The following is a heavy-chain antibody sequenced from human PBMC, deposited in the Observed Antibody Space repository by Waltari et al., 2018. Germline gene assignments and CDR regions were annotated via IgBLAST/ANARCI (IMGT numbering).Heavy chain of an antibody. V-gene: IGHV1-69*09. Sequence: QVQLVQSGAAVKKPGSSVKVSCKASGGTSSSYAISWVRQAPGQGLEWMGRIIPILGIANYAQKFQGRVTITADKSTSTAYMELSSLRSEDTAVYYCARDESGDDSSRYWGQGTLVTVSS. D-gene: IGHD3-22*01. CDR3: ARDESGDDSSRY. J-gene: IGHJ4*02. CDR2: IIPILGIA. CDR1: GGTSSSYA.